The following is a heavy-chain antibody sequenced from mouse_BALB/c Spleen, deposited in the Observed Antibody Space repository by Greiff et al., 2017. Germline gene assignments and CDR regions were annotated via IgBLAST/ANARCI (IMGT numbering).Heavy chain of an antibody. CDR3: ARERVITTVPWFAY. D-gene: IGHD1-1*01. CDR1: GYSITSGYY. CDR2: ISYDGSN. J-gene: IGHJ3*01. V-gene: IGHV3-6*02. Sequence: EVQLVESGPGLVKPSQSLSLTCSVTGYSITSGYYWNWIRQFPGNKLEWMGYISYDGSNNYNPSLQNRISITRDTSKNQFFLKLNSVTTEDTATYDCARERVITTVPWFAYWGQGTLVTVSA.